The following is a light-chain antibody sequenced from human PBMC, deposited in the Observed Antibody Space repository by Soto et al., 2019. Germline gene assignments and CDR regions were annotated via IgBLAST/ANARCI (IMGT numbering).Light chain of an antibody. Sequence: EIVLTQSPGTLSLSPGERATLSCRASQSVSSNSLAWYQQIPGQAPRLLFYGASSRATGIPDRFSGSGSGTEFTLTISSLQSEDFAVYYCQQYDNWPPWTFGQGTKVDIK. CDR1: QSVSSNS. CDR3: QQYDNWPPWT. V-gene: IGKV3-20*01. J-gene: IGKJ1*01. CDR2: GAS.